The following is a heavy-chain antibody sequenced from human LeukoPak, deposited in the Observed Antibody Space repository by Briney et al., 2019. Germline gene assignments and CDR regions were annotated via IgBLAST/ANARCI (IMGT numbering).Heavy chain of an antibody. CDR2: INSDGSGT. CDR1: GFTFSSYW. V-gene: IGHV3-74*01. J-gene: IGHJ4*02. CDR3: AGGRYSGNYIQY. Sequence: GGSLRLSCAASGFTFSSYWMHWVRQAPGKGLLWVSRINSDGSGTSYADSVKGRFTISRDSAKNTLYLQMNSLRAEDTAVYYCAGGRYSGNYIQYWGQGNLVTVSS. D-gene: IGHD1-26*01.